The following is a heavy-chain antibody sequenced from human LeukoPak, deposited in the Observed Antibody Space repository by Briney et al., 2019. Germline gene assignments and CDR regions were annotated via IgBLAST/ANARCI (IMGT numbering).Heavy chain of an antibody. Sequence: HPGGSLRLSCAASGFTFSSYGMHWVRQAPGKGLEWVAVISYDGSNKYYADSVKGRFTISRDNSKNTLYLQMNSLRAEDTAVYYCAKARIGVVVPADWGQGTLVTVSS. CDR1: GFTFSSYG. D-gene: IGHD2-2*01. J-gene: IGHJ4*02. V-gene: IGHV3-30*18. CDR3: AKARIGVVVPAD. CDR2: ISYDGSNK.